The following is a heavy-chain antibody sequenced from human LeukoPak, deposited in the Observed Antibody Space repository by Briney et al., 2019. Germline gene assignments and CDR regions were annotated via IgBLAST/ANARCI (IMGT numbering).Heavy chain of an antibody. J-gene: IGHJ4*02. CDR3: ARDLHHYYGSGSYFRGLLFTFDY. CDR1: GDSVSSNSAA. V-gene: IGHV6-1*01. CDR2: TYYRSKWYN. Sequence: SQTLSHTCAISGDSVSSNSAAWNWIRQSPSRGLEWLGRTYYRSKWYNDYAVSVKSRITIHHDTSKNQFSLQLNSVTPEDTAVYYCARDLHHYYGSGSYFRGLLFTFDYWGQGTLVSVSS. D-gene: IGHD3-10*01.